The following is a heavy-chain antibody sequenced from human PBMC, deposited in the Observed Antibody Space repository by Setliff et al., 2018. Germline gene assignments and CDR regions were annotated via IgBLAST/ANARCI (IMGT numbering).Heavy chain of an antibody. V-gene: IGHV1-18*01. CDR1: GYTFTNYG. CDR2: ISTYNGHT. D-gene: IGHD3-22*01. Sequence: GASVKVSCKASGYTFTNYGFSWVRQAPGQGLEWMGWISTYNGHTNYAQKLQGRVTLTTDTATSTAYMELRSLRSDDTAVYYCARDRDSSGYPYYFDYWGQGTLVTVSS. CDR3: ARDRDSSGYPYYFDY. J-gene: IGHJ4*02.